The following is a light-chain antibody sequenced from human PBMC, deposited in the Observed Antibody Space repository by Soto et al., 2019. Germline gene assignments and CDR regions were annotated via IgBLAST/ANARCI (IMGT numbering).Light chain of an antibody. J-gene: IGLJ1*01. CDR1: SSDVGNYNL. Sequence: QSALTQPASVSGSPGQSITISCTGTSSDVGNYNLVSWYQHHPGEAPKLMIYEGNKRPSGVSNRFSGSKSGNTASLTISGLQAEDEADYYCCSYAGSSTYVFGTGTKLTVL. CDR2: EGN. V-gene: IGLV2-23*01. CDR3: CSYAGSSTYV.